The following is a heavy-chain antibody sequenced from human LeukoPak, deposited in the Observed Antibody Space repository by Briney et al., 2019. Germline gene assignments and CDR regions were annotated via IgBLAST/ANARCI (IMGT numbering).Heavy chain of an antibody. Sequence: GASVKVSCKASGYTFTSYYMHWVRQAPGQGLEWMGGIIPIFGSPNYAQKFQGRVTMTTDTSTRTAYMELRSLRSDDTAVYYCARDKTQIWFGEGLWYFDYWGQGTLVTVSS. D-gene: IGHD3-10*01. V-gene: IGHV1-46*01. CDR1: GYTFTSYY. CDR3: ARDKTQIWFGEGLWYFDY. CDR2: IIPIFGSP. J-gene: IGHJ4*02.